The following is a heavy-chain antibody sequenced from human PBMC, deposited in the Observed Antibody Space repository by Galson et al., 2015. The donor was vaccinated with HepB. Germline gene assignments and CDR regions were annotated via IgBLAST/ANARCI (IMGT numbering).Heavy chain of an antibody. V-gene: IGHV3-21*01. CDR3: ASSYTPPLVAVVVTTFDY. CDR2: ISSTSKYI. D-gene: IGHD2-15*01. J-gene: IGHJ4*02. CDR1: GFAFSDYT. Sequence: SLRLSCAASGFAFSDYTMNWVRQTPGKGLEWVSSISSTSKYIYYADSVQGRFSISRDNGGNSLYLQMNSLRGDDTARYYCASSYTPPLVAVVVTTFDYWGQGILVTVSS.